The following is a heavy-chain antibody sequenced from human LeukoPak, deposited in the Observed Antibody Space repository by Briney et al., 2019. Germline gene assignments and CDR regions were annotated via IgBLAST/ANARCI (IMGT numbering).Heavy chain of an antibody. CDR1: GGSISSYY. Sequence: PSETLSPTCTVSGGSISSYYWSWIRQPPGKGLEWIGYIYHSGSTYYNPSLKSRVTISVDRSKNQFSLKLSSVTAADTAVYYCARSVLRFLEWLSDWGQGTLVTVSS. J-gene: IGHJ4*02. D-gene: IGHD3-3*01. CDR3: ARSVLRFLEWLSD. V-gene: IGHV4-59*12. CDR2: IYHSGST.